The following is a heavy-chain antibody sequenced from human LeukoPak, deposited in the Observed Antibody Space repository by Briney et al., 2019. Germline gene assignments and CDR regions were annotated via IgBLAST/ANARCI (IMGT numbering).Heavy chain of an antibody. CDR2: ISGSGGST. CDR1: GFTFNSYA. Sequence: PGGSLRLSCAASGFTFNSYAMSWVRQAPGKGLERVSAISGSGGSTYYADSVKGRFTISRDNSKSTLYLQMHSLRAEDTAVYYCAKEGGYDSSGYYEPWGQGTLVTVSS. J-gene: IGHJ5*02. D-gene: IGHD3-22*01. CDR3: AKEGGYDSSGYYEP. V-gene: IGHV3-23*01.